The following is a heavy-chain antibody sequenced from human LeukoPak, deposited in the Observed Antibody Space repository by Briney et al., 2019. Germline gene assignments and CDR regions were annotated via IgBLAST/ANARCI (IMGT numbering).Heavy chain of an antibody. CDR2: INHSGST. CDR3: ARGNSSIDSFFDY. D-gene: IGHD6-13*01. CDR1: GGSFSGYY. V-gene: IGHV4-34*01. J-gene: IGHJ4*02. Sequence: SETLSLTCAVYGGSFSGYYWSWIRQPPGKGMEWIGEINHSGSTNYNPSLKSRVTISVDTSKNQFSLKLSSVTAADTAVYYCARGNSSIDSFFDYWGQGTLVTVSS.